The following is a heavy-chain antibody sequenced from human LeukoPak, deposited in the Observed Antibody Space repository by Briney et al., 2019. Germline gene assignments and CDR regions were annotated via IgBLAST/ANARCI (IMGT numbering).Heavy chain of an antibody. CDR2: ISSSGSTI. D-gene: IGHD3-3*01. CDR3: ARDRTAFGVVTYYGMDV. CDR1: GFTFSSYE. Sequence: GGSLRLSCAASGFTFSSYEMNWARQAPGKGLEWVSYISSSGSTIYYTDSVKGRFTISRDNAKNSLYLQMNSLRAEDTAVYYCARDRTAFGVVTYYGMDVWGQGTTVTVSS. J-gene: IGHJ6*02. V-gene: IGHV3-48*03.